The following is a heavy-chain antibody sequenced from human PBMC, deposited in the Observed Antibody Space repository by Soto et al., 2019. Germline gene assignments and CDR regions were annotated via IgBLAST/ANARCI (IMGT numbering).Heavy chain of an antibody. J-gene: IGHJ5*02. CDR1: GFTFSSYA. D-gene: IGHD3-10*01. Sequence: GGSLRLSCAASGFTFSSYAMSWVRQAPGKGLEWVSAIRGSGGSTYYADSVKGRFTISRDNSKNTLYLQMNSLRAEDTAVYYCAKEFSPFYGSGSYNWFDPWGQGTLVTVSS. V-gene: IGHV3-23*01. CDR3: AKEFSPFYGSGSYNWFDP. CDR2: IRGSGGST.